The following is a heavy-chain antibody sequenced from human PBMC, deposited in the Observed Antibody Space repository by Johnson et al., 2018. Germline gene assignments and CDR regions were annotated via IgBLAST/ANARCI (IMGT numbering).Heavy chain of an antibody. Sequence: EVQLVESGGGLVQPGGSLRLSCAASGFTFSSYWMSWVRQAPGKGLEWVANIKQDGSEKSYVDSVKGRFTISRDNAENSLYLQMNGLRAEDTAVYYCARRPYSSSYYYYYYMDVWGNGTTVTVSS. CDR3: ARRPYSSSYYYYYYMDV. CDR2: IKQDGSEK. CDR1: GFTFSSYW. V-gene: IGHV3-7*01. D-gene: IGHD6-6*01. J-gene: IGHJ6*03.